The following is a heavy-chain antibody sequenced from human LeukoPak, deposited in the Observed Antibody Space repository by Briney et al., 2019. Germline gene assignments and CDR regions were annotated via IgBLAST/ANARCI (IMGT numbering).Heavy chain of an antibody. CDR1: GYXXTXYX. Sequence: XSXKXXGYXXTXYXINWVRQATGQGLEWMGWMNPNSGNTGYAQKFQGRVTMTRNTSISTAYMELSSLRSEDTAVYYCARGRIAVAGTFPYWGQGTLVTVSS. CDR3: ARGRIAVAGTFPY. V-gene: IGHV1-8*01. D-gene: IGHD6-19*01. J-gene: IGHJ4*02. CDR2: MNPNSGNT.